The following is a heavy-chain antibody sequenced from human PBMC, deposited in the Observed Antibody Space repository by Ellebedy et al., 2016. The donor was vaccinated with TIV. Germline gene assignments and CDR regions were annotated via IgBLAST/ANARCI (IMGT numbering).Heavy chain of an antibody. D-gene: IGHD2-15*01. J-gene: IGHJ3*02. CDR1: GFTFSRHW. CDR2: INQDGSEK. V-gene: IGHV3-7*01. Sequence: GESLKISCAASGFTFSRHWMSWVRQGPGKGLEWVANINQDGSEKNYVDSVRGRFTISRDNAKNSVHLQMNSLRAEDTAVYYCARLAGGTCQCAFDIWGQGTMVTVSS. CDR3: ARLAGGTCQCAFDI.